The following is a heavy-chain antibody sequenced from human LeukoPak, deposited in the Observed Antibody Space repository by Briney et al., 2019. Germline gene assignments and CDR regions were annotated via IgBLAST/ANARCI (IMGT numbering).Heavy chain of an antibody. CDR2: IGGSDGRT. D-gene: IGHD3-22*01. CDR3: AKDSSSYDWGYMDV. V-gene: IGHV3-23*01. CDR1: GFTFSTYA. Sequence: GGSLRLSCAASGFTFSTYAMSWVRQAPGKGLEWVSLIGGSDGRTRYADSVKGRFTISRDNSKNTLYLEMNSLRAQDTAVYYCAKDSSSYDWGYMDVWGKGTTVTISS. J-gene: IGHJ6*03.